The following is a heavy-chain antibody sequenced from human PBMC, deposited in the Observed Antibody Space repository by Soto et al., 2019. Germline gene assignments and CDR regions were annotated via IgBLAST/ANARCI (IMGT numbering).Heavy chain of an antibody. CDR2: IIPIFDTA. D-gene: IGHD2-2*01. Sequence: GASVKVSCKTSGCTFSSYAISWVRQAPGQGLEWMGGIIPIFDTANYAQKFQGRVTITADESTSTAYMELSSLRSEDTAVYYCARHDCISSSCYYYYYYSMDVRGQGTTVTVSS. CDR1: GCTFSSYA. CDR3: ARHDCISSSCYYYYYYSMDV. J-gene: IGHJ6*02. V-gene: IGHV1-69*13.